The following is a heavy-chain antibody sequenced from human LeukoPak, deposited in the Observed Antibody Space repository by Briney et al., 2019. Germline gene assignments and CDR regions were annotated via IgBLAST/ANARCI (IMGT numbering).Heavy chain of an antibody. D-gene: IGHD1-26*01. J-gene: IGHJ5*02. V-gene: IGHV1-2*02. CDR2: INPNSGGT. CDR3: ARQRLGQGGFDP. CDR1: GYTFTGYY. Sequence: ASVKVSCKASGYTFTGYYMHWVRQAPGQGLEWMGWINPNSGGTNYAQEFQGRVTMTRDTSISTAYMELSRLRSDDTAVYYCARQRLGQGGFDPWGQGTLVTVSS.